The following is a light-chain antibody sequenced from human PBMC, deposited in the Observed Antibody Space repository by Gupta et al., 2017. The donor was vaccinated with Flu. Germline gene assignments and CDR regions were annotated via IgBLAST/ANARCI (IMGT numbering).Light chain of an antibody. Sequence: QSALTQPASASGPPGQSITISCTGTSSDVGGYNYVSWYQQHPGKAPKLMIYEVSNRPSGVSNRFSGSKSGNTASLTISGLQAEDEADYYCSSYTSSSTVVFGGGIKLTVL. CDR3: SSYTSSSTVV. CDR2: EVS. J-gene: IGLJ2*01. CDR1: SSDVGGYNY. V-gene: IGLV2-14*01.